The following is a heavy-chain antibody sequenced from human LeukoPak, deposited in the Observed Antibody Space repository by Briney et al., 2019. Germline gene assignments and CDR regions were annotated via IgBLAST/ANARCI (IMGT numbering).Heavy chain of an antibody. Sequence: PSETLSLTCGVSGGSITTTNRWSWVRQFPGQGLQWIGEVSLEGARNYNPSLTSRVTMSLDRAKNLLSLNLNSVTAADTAVYYCSRENGAFSPFGYWGQGILVTV. D-gene: IGHD2-8*01. V-gene: IGHV4-4*02. CDR3: SRENGAFSPFGY. CDR2: VSLEGAR. CDR1: GGSITTTNR. J-gene: IGHJ4*02.